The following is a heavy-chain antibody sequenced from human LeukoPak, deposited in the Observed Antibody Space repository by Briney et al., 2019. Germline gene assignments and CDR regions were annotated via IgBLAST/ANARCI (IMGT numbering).Heavy chain of an antibody. CDR3: ARSADDPGYSSGWYYFDY. Sequence: GESLKISCKGSGYSFTSYWIGWVRQTPGKGLEWMGIIYPGDSDTRYSPSSQGQVTISADKSISTAYLQWSSLKASDTAMYYCARSADDPGYSSGWYYFDYWGQGTLVTVSS. V-gene: IGHV5-51*01. CDR2: IYPGDSDT. J-gene: IGHJ4*02. D-gene: IGHD6-19*01. CDR1: GYSFTSYW.